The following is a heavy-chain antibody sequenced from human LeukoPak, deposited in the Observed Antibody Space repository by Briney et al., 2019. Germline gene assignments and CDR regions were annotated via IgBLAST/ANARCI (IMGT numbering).Heavy chain of an antibody. Sequence: PGGSLRLSCAASGLTFSSYAMSWVRQAPGKGLEWVSAISGSGGSTYYADSVKGRFTISRDNSKNTLYLQMNSLRAEDTAVYYCAKRKVLLWFGELSPFDYWGQGTLVTVSS. CDR2: ISGSGGST. CDR3: AKRKVLLWFGELSPFDY. D-gene: IGHD3-10*01. V-gene: IGHV3-23*01. J-gene: IGHJ4*02. CDR1: GLTFSSYA.